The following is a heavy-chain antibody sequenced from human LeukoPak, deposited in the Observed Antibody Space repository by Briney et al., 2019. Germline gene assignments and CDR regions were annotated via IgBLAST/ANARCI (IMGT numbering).Heavy chain of an antibody. V-gene: IGHV4-59*01. CDR1: GGSINNYY. J-gene: IGHJ4*02. Sequence: SETLSLTCTVSGGSINNYYWSWIRQPPGEGLEWIAHIYYSGSANYSPSLESRVTISVDTSKNQFSLRLSSVTAADTAVYYCTRGGGTFDYWGQGTLVTVSS. CDR2: IYYSGSA. CDR3: TRGGGTFDY. D-gene: IGHD2-15*01.